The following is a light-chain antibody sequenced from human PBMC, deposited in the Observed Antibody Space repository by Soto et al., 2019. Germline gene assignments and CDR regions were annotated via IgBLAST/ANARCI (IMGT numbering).Light chain of an antibody. V-gene: IGLV1-40*01. J-gene: IGLJ1*01. CDR3: QSYDISLGGFYV. CDR2: GNT. Sequence: QAVVTQPPSVSGAPGQRVTISCTGSSSSIGAGYDVHWYQQLPGTVPKLLIFGNTNRPPGVPARFSASKSGTSASLAITGLQAEDEADYYCQSYDISLGGFYVFGTGTKLTVL. CDR1: SSSIGAGYD.